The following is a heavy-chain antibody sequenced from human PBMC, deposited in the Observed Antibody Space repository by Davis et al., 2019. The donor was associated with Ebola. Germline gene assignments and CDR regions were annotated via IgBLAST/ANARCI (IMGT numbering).Heavy chain of an antibody. CDR1: AYSITNHY. CDR3: TTPGGQDSGYDVFDI. CDR2: INPNDGRT. Sequence: ASSMVSCKASAYSITNHYIHCVRHDPGQGLQWMGTINPNDGRTIYAQNFQGRVTVTRDTSTTTVYMDLSSLRTEDTALYYCTTPGGQDSGYDVFDIWGQGTMVTVSS. J-gene: IGHJ3*02. V-gene: IGHV1-46*03. D-gene: IGHD5-12*01.